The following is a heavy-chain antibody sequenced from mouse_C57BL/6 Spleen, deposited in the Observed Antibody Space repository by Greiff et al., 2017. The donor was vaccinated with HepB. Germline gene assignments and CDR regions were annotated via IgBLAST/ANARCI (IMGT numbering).Heavy chain of an antibody. Sequence: VQLQQSWAELSRPGASVKMSCKASGYTFTSYTMHWVKQRPGQGLEWIGYINPSSGYTKYNQKFKDKATLTADKSSSTAYMQLSSLTSEDSAVYYCARDDGGFAYWGQGTLVTVSA. CDR1: GYTFTSYT. V-gene: IGHV1-4*01. J-gene: IGHJ3*01. CDR3: ARDDGGFAY. D-gene: IGHD2-3*01. CDR2: INPSSGYT.